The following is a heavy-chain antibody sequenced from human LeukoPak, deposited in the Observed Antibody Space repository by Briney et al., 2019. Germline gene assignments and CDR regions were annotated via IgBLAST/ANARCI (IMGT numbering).Heavy chain of an antibody. CDR2: IYYSGST. CDR1: GGSISSYY. CDR3: ARGPDYYDSSGYYPNLWFDL. Sequence: SETLSLTCTVSGGSISSYYWSWIRQPPGKGLEWIGYIYYSGSTSYNPSLKSRVTISVDTSKNQFSLKLSSVTAADTAVYYCARGPDYYDSSGYYPNLWFDLWGRGTLVTVSS. D-gene: IGHD3-22*01. J-gene: IGHJ2*01. V-gene: IGHV4-59*01.